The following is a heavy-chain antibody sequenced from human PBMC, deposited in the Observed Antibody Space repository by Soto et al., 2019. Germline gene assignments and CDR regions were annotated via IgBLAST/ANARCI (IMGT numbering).Heavy chain of an antibody. V-gene: IGHV3-33*01. CDR3: ARESVNGLFGVVTYHHISYYGMDV. Sequence: GGSLRLSCAASGFTFSSYGMHWVRQAPGKGLEWVAVIWYDGSNKYYADSVKGRFTISRDNSKNTLYLQMNSLRAEDTAVYYCARESVNGLFGVVTYHHISYYGMDVWGQGTTVTVSS. CDR1: GFTFSSYG. D-gene: IGHD3-3*01. J-gene: IGHJ6*02. CDR2: IWYDGSNK.